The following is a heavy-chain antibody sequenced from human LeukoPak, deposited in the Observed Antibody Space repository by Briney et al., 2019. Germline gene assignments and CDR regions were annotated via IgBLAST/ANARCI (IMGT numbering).Heavy chain of an antibody. CDR3: AAAPVRLGTMVRGVIPPPDY. D-gene: IGHD3-10*01. CDR2: IVVGSGNT. CDR1: GFTVTSSA. Sequence: SVKVSCKASGFTVTSSAMQWVRQARGQRLEWIGWIVVGSGNTNYAQKFQERVTITRDMSTSTAYMELSSLRSEDTAVYYCAAAPVRLGTMVRGVIPPPDYWGQGTLVTVSS. V-gene: IGHV1-58*02. J-gene: IGHJ4*02.